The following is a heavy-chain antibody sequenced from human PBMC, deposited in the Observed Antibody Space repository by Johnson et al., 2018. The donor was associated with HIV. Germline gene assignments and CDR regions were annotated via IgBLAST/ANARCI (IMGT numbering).Heavy chain of an antibody. J-gene: IGHJ3*02. Sequence: QVQLVESGGGLIQLGGSLRLSCAASGFTFSNAWMSWVRQAPGKGLEWVAVISYDGSNKYYADSVKGRFTISRDNSKNTLYLQMNSLRAEDTAVYYCARVMGATQVMGAFDIWGQGTMVTVSS. D-gene: IGHD1-26*01. CDR3: ARVMGATQVMGAFDI. CDR1: GFTFSNAW. CDR2: ISYDGSNK. V-gene: IGHV3-30*03.